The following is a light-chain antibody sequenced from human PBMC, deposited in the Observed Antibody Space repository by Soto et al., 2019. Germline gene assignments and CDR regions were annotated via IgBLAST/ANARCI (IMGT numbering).Light chain of an antibody. CDR1: QSFSNN. CDR3: QQYNKWPLT. J-gene: IGKJ4*01. V-gene: IGKV3-15*01. CDR2: HAS. Sequence: EIVMTQSPATLSVSPGERATLSCRASQSFSNNLAWYQQKPGQAPRLLIYHASTRATGIPARFSGGGSGTEFTLTISSLQSEDFAVYYCQQYNKWPLTFGGGTKVEIK.